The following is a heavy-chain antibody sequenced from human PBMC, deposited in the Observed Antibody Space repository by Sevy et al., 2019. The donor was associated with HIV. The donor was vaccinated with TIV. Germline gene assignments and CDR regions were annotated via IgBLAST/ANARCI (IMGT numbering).Heavy chain of an antibody. V-gene: IGHV1-2*06. D-gene: IGHD5-12*01. CDR2: INPNSGGT. J-gene: IGHJ4*02. CDR3: ARVPDILPHGGDDY. Sequence: ASVKVSCKASGYTFTGYYMHWVRQAPGQGLEWMGRINPNSGGTNYAQNFQGRVTMSRYTSISTAYMELSRLRSDDTAVDFFARVPDILPHGGDDYWGQGTLVTVSS. CDR1: GYTFTGYY.